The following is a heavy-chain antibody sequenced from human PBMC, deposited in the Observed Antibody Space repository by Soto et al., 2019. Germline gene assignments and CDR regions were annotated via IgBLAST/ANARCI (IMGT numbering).Heavy chain of an antibody. CDR1: EFTFSTFA. CDR3: AKGLPERRSAYYRYNWFDP. J-gene: IGHJ5*02. V-gene: IGHV3-23*01. CDR2: ISGSGGST. Sequence: GGSLRLPCAASEFTFSTFAMSWFRKPPGKGLDWVSVISGSGGSTYYADSVKGRFTISRDNSKNTLYLQMNNLRAEDTAVYYCAKGLPERRSAYYRYNWFDPWGQGTLVTVSS. D-gene: IGHD3-3*01.